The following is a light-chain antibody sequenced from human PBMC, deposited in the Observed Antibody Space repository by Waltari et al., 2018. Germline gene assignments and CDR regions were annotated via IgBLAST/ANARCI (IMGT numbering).Light chain of an antibody. V-gene: IGKV3-15*01. CDR2: GAS. Sequence: EIVMTQSPVTLSVSPGERATLSCRASQRISSNLAWYQQKPGQAPPLLIHGASTRATGIPARVSGSGSGTDFTLTISSLQSEDFAVYFCQQYNTWPTFGGGTKVEIK. CDR3: QQYNTWPT. CDR1: QRISSN. J-gene: IGKJ4*01.